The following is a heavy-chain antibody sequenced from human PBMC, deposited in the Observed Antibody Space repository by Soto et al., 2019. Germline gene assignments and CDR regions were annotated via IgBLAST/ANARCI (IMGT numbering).Heavy chain of an antibody. D-gene: IGHD4-17*01. V-gene: IGHV3-33*01. CDR3: AGVTDYGDYEYFPH. Sequence: GWSLRLCCAASGFTFSSYGMHWVRQAPGKGLEWVAVIWYDGSNKYYADSVKGRFTISRDNSKNTLYLQMNSLRAEDTAVYYCAGVTDYGDYEYFPHWARAPWSPSPQ. CDR2: IWYDGSNK. J-gene: IGHJ1*01. CDR1: GFTFSSYG.